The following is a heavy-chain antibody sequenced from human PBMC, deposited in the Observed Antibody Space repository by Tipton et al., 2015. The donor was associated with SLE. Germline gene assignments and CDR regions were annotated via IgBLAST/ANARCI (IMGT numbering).Heavy chain of an antibody. Sequence: TLSLTCTVSGGSISSYYWSWIRQPPGKGLEWIGYIYYSGSTYYNPSLKSRVTTSVDTSKNQFSLKLSSVTAADTAVYYCARHRVVVAATDYWGQGTLVTVSS. V-gene: IGHV4-59*04. D-gene: IGHD2-15*01. CDR3: ARHRVVVAATDY. CDR1: GGSISSYY. CDR2: IYYSGST. J-gene: IGHJ4*02.